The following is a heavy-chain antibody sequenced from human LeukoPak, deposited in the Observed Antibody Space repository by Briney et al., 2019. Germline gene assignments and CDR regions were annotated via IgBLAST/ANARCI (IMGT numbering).Heavy chain of an antibody. CDR1: GYTFTSYD. J-gene: IGHJ6*03. V-gene: IGHV1-8*01. Sequence: SVTVSCKASGYTFTSYDINGVRQATGQGLEWMGWGNTKSGNTGYAQKFQGRVTMTRDMSTSTVYMELSSLRSEDTAVYYCARGYMDVWGKGTTVTVSS. CDR3: ARGYMDV. CDR2: GNTKSGNT.